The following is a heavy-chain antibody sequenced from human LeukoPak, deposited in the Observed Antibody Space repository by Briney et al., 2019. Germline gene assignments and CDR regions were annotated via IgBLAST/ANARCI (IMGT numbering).Heavy chain of an antibody. Sequence: PGGSLRLSCAASGFTFSSYSMNWVRQAPGKGLEWVSAISGSGGSTYYADSVKGRFTISRDNSKNTLYLQMNSLRAGDTAVYYCAKDDSRGSGSSGWFDPWGQGTLVTVSS. D-gene: IGHD3-10*01. CDR3: AKDDSRGSGSSGWFDP. J-gene: IGHJ5*02. CDR2: ISGSGGST. V-gene: IGHV3-23*01. CDR1: GFTFSSYS.